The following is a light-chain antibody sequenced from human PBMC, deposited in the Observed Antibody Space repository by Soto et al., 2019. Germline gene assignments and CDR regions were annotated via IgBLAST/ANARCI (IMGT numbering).Light chain of an antibody. V-gene: IGKV3-15*01. J-gene: IGKJ1*01. CDR1: QSVRSSY. CDR2: GAS. CDR3: QQYNNWPWT. Sequence: EIVLTQSPGTLSLSPGERATLSCSASQSVRSSYLAWYQQKPGQAPRLFIYGASSRATGIPARFSGSGSGTEFTLTISSLQSEDFAVYYCQQYNNWPWTFGQGTKVDIK.